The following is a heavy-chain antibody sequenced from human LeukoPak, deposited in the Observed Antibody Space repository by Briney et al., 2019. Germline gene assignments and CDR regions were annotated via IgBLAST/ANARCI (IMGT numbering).Heavy chain of an antibody. CDR2: INPSGGYT. J-gene: IGHJ5*02. CDR1: GYTFTGYY. CDR3: GRDLNRSGYTREGRFDP. Sequence: GASVKVSCKASGYTFTGYYKHWVRRAPGQGLEWMGIINPSGGYTTYAQKFQGRVTMTRDMTTSTVYMELSSLRSEDTAVYYCGRDLNRSGYTREGRFDPWGQGTLVTASS. D-gene: IGHD3-22*01. V-gene: IGHV1-46*01.